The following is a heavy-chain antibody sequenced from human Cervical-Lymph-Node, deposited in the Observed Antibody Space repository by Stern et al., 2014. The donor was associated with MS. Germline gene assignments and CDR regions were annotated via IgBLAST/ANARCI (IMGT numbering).Heavy chain of an antibody. V-gene: IGHV1-46*01. CDR2: INPNTGSS. CDR1: GYTFTSHY. D-gene: IGHD2-21*01. J-gene: IGHJ4*02. Sequence: QDQLVQSGPEVKKPEASVRVSCKASGYTFTSHYMHWVRQAPGQGLEWMGLINPNTGSSISAQRFQGRVAMTSDTSSTTVYLELSSLTSEETALYFCARDVVRKYYFDYWGQGTLVTVSS. CDR3: ARDVVRKYYFDY.